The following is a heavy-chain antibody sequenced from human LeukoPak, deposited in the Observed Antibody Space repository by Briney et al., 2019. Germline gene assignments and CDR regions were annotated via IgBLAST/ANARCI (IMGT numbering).Heavy chain of an antibody. CDR2: FDPEDGET. V-gene: IGHV1-24*01. CDR1: GYTLTELS. Sequence: ASVTVSCKVSGYTLTELSMHWVRQAPGKGLEWMGGFDPEDGETIYAQKFQGRVTMTEDTSTDTAYMELSSLRSEDTAVYYCATDYGAAGTGGPWGQGTLVTVSS. J-gene: IGHJ4*02. D-gene: IGHD6-13*01. CDR3: ATDYGAAGTGGP.